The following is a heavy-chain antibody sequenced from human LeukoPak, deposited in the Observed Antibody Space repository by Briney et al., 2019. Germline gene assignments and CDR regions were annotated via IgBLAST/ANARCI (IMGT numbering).Heavy chain of an antibody. CDR2: ITVNNGYT. J-gene: IGHJ4*02. V-gene: IGHV1-18*01. D-gene: IGHD3-10*01. Sequence: ASVKVSCKAAGYTFTSHGFIWLRQAPGQGLEWMGWITVNNGYTKYAQELQGRVTMTTDTSTSTAYMELSRLRSDDTAVYYCARGLGHYFLGFDYWGQGTLVTVSS. CDR1: GYTFTSHG. CDR3: ARGLGHYFLGFDY.